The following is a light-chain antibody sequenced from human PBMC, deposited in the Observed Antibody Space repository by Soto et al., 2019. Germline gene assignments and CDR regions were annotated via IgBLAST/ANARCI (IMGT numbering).Light chain of an antibody. V-gene: IGLV2-14*01. CDR2: EVS. CDR1: SSDVGGYNY. Sequence: QSVLTQPASVSGSPGQSITISCTGTSSDVGGYNYVSWYQQHPGKAPKLMIYEVSNRPSGVSNRFSGSKSGNTASLTISGLQAGDEADYYCRSYTSSSTVVFGGGTKLTVL. J-gene: IGLJ2*01. CDR3: RSYTSSSTVV.